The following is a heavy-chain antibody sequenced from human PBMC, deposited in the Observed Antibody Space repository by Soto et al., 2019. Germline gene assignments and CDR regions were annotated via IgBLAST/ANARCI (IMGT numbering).Heavy chain of an antibody. CDR2: ISGSGGST. V-gene: IGHV3-23*01. Sequence: EVQLLESGGGLVQPGGSLRLSCAASGFTFSSYAMSWVRQAQGKGLEWVSAISGSGGSTYYADSVKGRFTISRDNSKNTLYLQTNSLRAVDTAVYSCAKDREYGDFFDYWGQGTLVTVSS. CDR3: AKDREYGDFFDY. J-gene: IGHJ4*02. D-gene: IGHD4-17*01. CDR1: GFTFSSYA.